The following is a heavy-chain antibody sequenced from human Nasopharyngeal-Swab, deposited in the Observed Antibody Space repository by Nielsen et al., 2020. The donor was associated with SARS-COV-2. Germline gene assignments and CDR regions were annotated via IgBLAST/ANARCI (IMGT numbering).Heavy chain of an antibody. CDR3: ARSPGWQRRGGGLGDFDY. V-gene: IGHV3-11*03. CDR2: ISSSSSYT. D-gene: IGHD3-16*01. Sequence: RQAPGKGLEWVSYISSSSSYTNYADSVKGRFTISRDNAKNSLYLQMNSLRAEDTAVYYCARSPGWQRRGGGLGDFDYWGQGTLVTVSS. J-gene: IGHJ4*02.